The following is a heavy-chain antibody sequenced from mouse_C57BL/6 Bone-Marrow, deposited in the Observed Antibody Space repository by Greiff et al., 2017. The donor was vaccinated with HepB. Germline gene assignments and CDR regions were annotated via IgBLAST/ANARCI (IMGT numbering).Heavy chain of an antibody. D-gene: IGHD2-2*01. CDR1: GFTFSDYG. J-gene: IGHJ4*01. V-gene: IGHV5-17*01. CDR2: ISSGSSTI. Sequence: EVKLVDSGGGLVKPGGSLKLSCAASGFTFSDYGMHWVRQAPEKGLEWVAYISSGSSTIYYADTVKGRFTISRDNAKNTLFLQMTSLRSEDTAMYYCASGSTMVTTGAMDYWGQGTSVTVSS. CDR3: ASGSTMVTTGAMDY.